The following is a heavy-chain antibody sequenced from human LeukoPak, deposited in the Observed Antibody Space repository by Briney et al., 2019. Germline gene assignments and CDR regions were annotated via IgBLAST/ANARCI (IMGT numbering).Heavy chain of an antibody. CDR2: IYSGGSV. D-gene: IGHD2-21*01. J-gene: IGHJ4*02. CDR3: AKHRSY. Sequence: PGGSLRLSCAASGFTVTNNYMSWVRQAPGKGLEWVSAIYSGGSVYYADSVKGRYTISRDSSKNTLHLQMNSLRAEDTAVYYRAKHRSYWGQGTLVTVSS. CDR1: GFTVTNNY. V-gene: IGHV3-66*01.